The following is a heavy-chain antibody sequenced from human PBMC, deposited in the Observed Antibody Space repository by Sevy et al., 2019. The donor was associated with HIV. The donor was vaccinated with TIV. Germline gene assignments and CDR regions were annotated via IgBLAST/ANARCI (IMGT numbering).Heavy chain of an antibody. CDR3: ARITGWRFDY. CDR1: GFTFSDYY. J-gene: IGHJ4*02. Sequence: GGSLRPSCAASGFTFSDYYMSWIRQAPGKGREGVSYIGNSVGTTSNADSGKGRFTISRDNAKNSLYLQMNSLRAEDTAVYYCARITGWRFDYWGQGTLVTVSS. V-gene: IGHV3-11*04. D-gene: IGHD6-19*01. CDR2: IGNSVGTT.